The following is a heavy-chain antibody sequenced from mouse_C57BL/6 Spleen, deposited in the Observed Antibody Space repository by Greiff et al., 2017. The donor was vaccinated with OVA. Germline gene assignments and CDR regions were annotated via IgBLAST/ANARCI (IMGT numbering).Heavy chain of an antibody. CDR3: ARGDYYGSRYYFDY. Sequence: VQLKQSGPELVKPGASVKIPCKASGYTFTDYNMDWVKQSHGKSLEWIGDINPNNGGTIYNQKFKGKATLTVDKSSSTAYMELRSLTSEDTAVYYCARGDYYGSRYYFDYWGQGTTLTVSS. J-gene: IGHJ2*01. CDR1: GYTFTDYN. CDR2: INPNNGGT. D-gene: IGHD1-1*01. V-gene: IGHV1-18*01.